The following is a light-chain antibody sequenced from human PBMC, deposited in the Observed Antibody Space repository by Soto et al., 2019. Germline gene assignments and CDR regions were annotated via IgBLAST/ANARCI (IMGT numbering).Light chain of an antibody. CDR1: GSNIGAGYD. Sequence: QAVLTQPPSVSGAPGQRVTISCTGSGSNIGAGYDVHWYQQLPGTAPKLLIYGNSNRPSGLPDRFSGSKSGTSASLAITGLQAEDDADYYCQSYDSSLSGPVVFGGGTKLTVL. CDR2: GNS. J-gene: IGLJ2*01. CDR3: QSYDSSLSGPVV. V-gene: IGLV1-40*01.